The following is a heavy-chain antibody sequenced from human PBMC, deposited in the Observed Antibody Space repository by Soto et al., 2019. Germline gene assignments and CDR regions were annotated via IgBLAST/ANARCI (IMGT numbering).Heavy chain of an antibody. Sequence: QITLKESGPTLVKPTQTLTLTCTFSGFSLSTSGVGVGWIRQPPGKALEWLALFYWDDDKRYSPSLRSRLTISKDTSKNQVVLIMTNMDPVDTATYYCIQSRCGGDCLQSYASHYYYGMDVWGQGTTVTVSS. D-gene: IGHD2-21*02. CDR1: GFSLSTSGVG. CDR2: FYWDDDK. V-gene: IGHV2-5*02. CDR3: IQSRCGGDCLQSYASHYYYGMDV. J-gene: IGHJ6*02.